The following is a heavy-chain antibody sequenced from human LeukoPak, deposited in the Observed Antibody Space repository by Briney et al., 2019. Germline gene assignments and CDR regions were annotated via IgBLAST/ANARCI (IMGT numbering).Heavy chain of an antibody. CDR1: GYTFTSYD. CDR3: ARGASTYYDFWSGYHIDY. V-gene: IGHV1-2*02. D-gene: IGHD3-3*01. J-gene: IGHJ4*02. Sequence: ASVKVSCKASGYTFTSYDINWVRQATGQGLEWMGWINPNSGGTNYAQKFQGRVTMTRDTSISTAYMELSRLRSDDTAVYYCARGASTYYDFWSGYHIDYWGQGTLVTVSS. CDR2: INPNSGGT.